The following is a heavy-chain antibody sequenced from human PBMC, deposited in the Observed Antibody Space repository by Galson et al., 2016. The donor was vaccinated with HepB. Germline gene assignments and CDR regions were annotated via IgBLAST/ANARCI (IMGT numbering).Heavy chain of an antibody. CDR3: AGSIAAALFDY. V-gene: IGHV4-59*01. D-gene: IGHD6-13*01. Sequence: SETLSLTCAVSGGSISSYYWTWIRQPPGKGLEWIGYVNYNGGTRYNPSLRSRLAISLDTSTNRFSLKLTSVTAADTAVYYCAGSIAAALFDYWGQGILVTVSS. J-gene: IGHJ4*02. CDR2: VNYNGGT. CDR1: GGSISSYY.